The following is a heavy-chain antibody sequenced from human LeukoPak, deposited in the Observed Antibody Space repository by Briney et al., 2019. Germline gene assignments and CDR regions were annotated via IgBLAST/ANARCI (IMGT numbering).Heavy chain of an antibody. V-gene: IGHV1-18*01. J-gene: IGHJ4*02. CDR1: GYTFTSYG. CDR2: ISAYNGNT. CDR3: ARDLTTVTRALSDY. D-gene: IGHD4-17*01. Sequence: ASVTVSCKASGYTFTSYGISWVRQAPGQGLEWMGWISAYNGNTNYAQKLQGRVTMTTDTSTSTAYMELRSLRSDDTAVYYCARDLTTVTRALSDYWGQGTLVTVSS.